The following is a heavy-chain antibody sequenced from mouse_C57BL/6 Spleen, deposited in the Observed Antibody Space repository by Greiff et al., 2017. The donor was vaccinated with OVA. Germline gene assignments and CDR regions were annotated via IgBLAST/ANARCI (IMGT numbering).Heavy chain of an antibody. CDR2: IYPGDGDT. Sequence: VQLQQSGPELVNPGASVKISCKASGYAFSSSWMNWVKQRPGKGLEWIGRIYPGDGDTNYNGKFKGKATLTADKSSSTAYMQLSSLTSEDSAVYFCARRGLRDYFDYWGQGTTLTVSS. V-gene: IGHV1-82*01. D-gene: IGHD1-1*01. CDR1: GYAFSSSW. J-gene: IGHJ2*01. CDR3: ARRGLRDYFDY.